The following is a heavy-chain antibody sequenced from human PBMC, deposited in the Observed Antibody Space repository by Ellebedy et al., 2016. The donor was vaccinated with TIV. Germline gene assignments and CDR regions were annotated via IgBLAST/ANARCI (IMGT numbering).Heavy chain of an antibody. CDR3: AKGLGYGSGSYDRSDYFYYYGMDV. CDR1: GFTLTSYA. Sequence: GESLKISCAASGFTLTSYAMSWVRQAPGKGLEWVSALSGSGGRTYYADSVRGRFTISRDNSKNTVYLQMNSLRAEDTAVYYCAKGLGYGSGSYDRSDYFYYYGMDVWGQGTTVTVSS. D-gene: IGHD3-10*01. CDR2: LSGSGGRT. J-gene: IGHJ6*02. V-gene: IGHV3-23*01.